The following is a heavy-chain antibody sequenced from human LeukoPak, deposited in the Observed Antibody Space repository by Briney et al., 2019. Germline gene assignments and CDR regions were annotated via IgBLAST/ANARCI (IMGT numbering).Heavy chain of an antibody. D-gene: IGHD3-10*01. CDR3: AREVGPSYFDY. V-gene: IGHV4-39*07. CDR1: GGSISSSSYY. CDR2: IYNSGST. J-gene: IGHJ4*02. Sequence: PSETLSLTCTVSGGSISSSSYYWGWIRQPPGKGLEWIGSIYNSGSTDYNPSLKSRVTISVATSKNQLSLKLNSVTAADTAVYYCAREVGPSYFDYWGQGTLVTVSS.